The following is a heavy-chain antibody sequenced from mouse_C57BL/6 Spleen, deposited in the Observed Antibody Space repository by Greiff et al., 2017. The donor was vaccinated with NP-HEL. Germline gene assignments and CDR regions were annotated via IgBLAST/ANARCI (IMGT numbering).Heavy chain of an antibody. CDR1: GFTFSDYY. V-gene: IGHV5-16*01. J-gene: IGHJ1*03. CDR2: INYDGSST. CDR3: AREIPELTGTWYFDV. Sequence: EVQLVESEGGLVQPGSSMKLSCTASGFTFSDYYMAWVRQVPEKGLEWVANINYDGSSTYYLDSLKSRFIISRDNAKNILYLQMSSLKSEDTATYYCAREIPELTGTWYFDVWGTGTTVTVSS. D-gene: IGHD4-1*01.